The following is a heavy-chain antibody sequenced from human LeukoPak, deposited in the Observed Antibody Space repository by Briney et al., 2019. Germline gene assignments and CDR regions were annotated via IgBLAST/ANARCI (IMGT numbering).Heavy chain of an antibody. V-gene: IGHV3-48*03. J-gene: IGHJ5*02. CDR1: GFTFSSYE. D-gene: IGHD5-12*01. Sequence: PGGSLRLSCAASGFTFSSYEMNWVRQAPGKGLEWVSYISSSGSTIYYADSVKGRFTISRDNAKNSLYLQMNSLRAEDTAVYYCARVGGYDHDGNWFDPWGQGTLVTVSS. CDR3: ARVGGYDHDGNWFDP. CDR2: ISSSGSTI.